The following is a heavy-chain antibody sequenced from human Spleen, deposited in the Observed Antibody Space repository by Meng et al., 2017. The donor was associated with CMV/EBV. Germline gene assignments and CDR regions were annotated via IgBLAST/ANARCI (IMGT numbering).Heavy chain of an antibody. CDR1: GDSISRGGCY. Sequence: GDSISRGGCYWSWVRQHPGKDLGWIGYIYYSGSSYYNPSLKSRVAISVDTSKKKFSLKLSSVTAADTAVYFCARVGYGGYESRYFDYWGPGTLVTVSS. J-gene: IGHJ4*02. CDR2: IYYSGSS. CDR3: ARVGYGGYESRYFDY. V-gene: IGHV4-31*02. D-gene: IGHD5-12*01.